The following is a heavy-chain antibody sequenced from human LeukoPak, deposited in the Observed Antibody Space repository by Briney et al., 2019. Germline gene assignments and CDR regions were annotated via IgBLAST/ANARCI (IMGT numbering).Heavy chain of an antibody. D-gene: IGHD2-15*01. Sequence: KPAETLSLTCAVYGGSFSGYYWSWTRHPPGEGLEWNGVINHSGSNNYNPSLKTRVPISVETPKNHFSLKLRSVAAADPAVFSCSRGQQVVAATHWDYWGQGTQLTVSS. CDR2: INHSGSN. V-gene: IGHV4-34*01. CDR3: SRGQQVVAATHWDY. J-gene: IGHJ4*02. CDR1: GGSFSGYY.